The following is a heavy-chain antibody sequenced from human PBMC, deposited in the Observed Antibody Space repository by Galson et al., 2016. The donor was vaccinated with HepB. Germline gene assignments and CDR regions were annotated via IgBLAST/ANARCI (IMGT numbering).Heavy chain of an antibody. D-gene: IGHD3-3*01. CDR3: AKDMAYNDFWSGYFGS. CDR1: GFTFSVCG. Sequence: SLRLSCAASGFTFSVCGMHWVRQAPGKGLEWVAAISYDGTKVYYADSVKGRFSISRGNSKNTLYLQLNSLRPEDTAVHYCAKDMAYNDFWSGYFGSWGQGTLVTVST. V-gene: IGHV3-30*18. J-gene: IGHJ4*02. CDR2: ISYDGTKV.